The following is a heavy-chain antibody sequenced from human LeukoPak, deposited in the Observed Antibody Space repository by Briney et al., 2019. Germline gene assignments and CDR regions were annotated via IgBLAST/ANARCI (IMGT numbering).Heavy chain of an antibody. J-gene: IGHJ4*02. V-gene: IGHV4-39*07. CDR1: GGSISSSNYY. D-gene: IGHD3-10*01. CDR3: ASLYGSGSYYPSDY. CDR2: IYYSGST. Sequence: SETLSLTCTVSGGSISSSNYYWGWIRQSPGKGLEWIGTIYYSGSTYYTPSLKSRVTISVDTSKNQSSLKLSSVTAADTAVYYCASLYGSGSYYPSDYWGQGILVTVSS.